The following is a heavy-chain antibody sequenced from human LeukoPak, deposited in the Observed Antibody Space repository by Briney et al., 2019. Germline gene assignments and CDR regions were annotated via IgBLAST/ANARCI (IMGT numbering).Heavy chain of an antibody. V-gene: IGHV3-9*01. CDR1: GFTFDDYA. Sequence: GGSLRLSCAASGFTFDDYAMHWVRQAPGKGLEWVSGISWNSGSIGYADSVKGRFTTSRDNAKNSLYLQMNSLRAEDTALYYCAKGQLLFPRGAFDIWGQGTMVTVSS. CDR3: AKGQLLFPRGAFDI. J-gene: IGHJ3*02. D-gene: IGHD2-2*01. CDR2: ISWNSGSI.